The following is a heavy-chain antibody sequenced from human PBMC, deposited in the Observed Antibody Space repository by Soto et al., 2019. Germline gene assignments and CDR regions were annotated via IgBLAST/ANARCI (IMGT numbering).Heavy chain of an antibody. V-gene: IGHV3-23*01. CDR2: ISGSGGST. CDR1: AFTFSSYA. J-gene: IGHJ4*02. Sequence: EVPLLESGGGLVQPGGSLRLSCAASAFTFSSYAMNWVRQAPGKGLEWVSVISGSGGSTYYADSVKGRFTISRDNSKNTRYLQMNSLRAEDTAVYYCARRGSGIYYDYWGQGTLVTVSS. D-gene: IGHD1-26*01. CDR3: ARRGSGIYYDY.